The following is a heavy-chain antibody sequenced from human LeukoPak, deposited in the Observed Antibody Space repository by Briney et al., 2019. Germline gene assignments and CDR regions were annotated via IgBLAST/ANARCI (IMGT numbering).Heavy chain of an antibody. D-gene: IGHD3-22*01. V-gene: IGHV1-18*01. CDR3: ARDYHYFDSSDWEDCFDP. J-gene: IGHJ5*02. Sequence: ASVKVSCKASGYTFTSYGISWVRQAPGQGREWMGWISAYDGDTNYAQELQGRLTMTTDTSTSTAYMELRSLRSDDTAVYYCARDYHYFDSSDWEDCFDPWGQGTLVAVSS. CDR2: ISAYDGDT. CDR1: GYTFTSYG.